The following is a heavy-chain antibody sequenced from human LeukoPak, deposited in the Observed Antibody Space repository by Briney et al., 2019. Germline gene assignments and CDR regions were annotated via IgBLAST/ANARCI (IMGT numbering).Heavy chain of an antibody. D-gene: IGHD3-16*01. CDR1: GFTFSDYG. CDR3: ATEGGWFDP. V-gene: IGHV3-30*03. CDR2: ISYDGGNK. J-gene: IGHJ5*02. Sequence: GGSLRLSCAAAGFTFSDYGMHWVRQAPGKGLEWVALISYDGGNKFYADSVRDRFTISRDNSKNTLFLQMNSLRIEDTAVYYCATEGGWFDPWGQGILVTVSS.